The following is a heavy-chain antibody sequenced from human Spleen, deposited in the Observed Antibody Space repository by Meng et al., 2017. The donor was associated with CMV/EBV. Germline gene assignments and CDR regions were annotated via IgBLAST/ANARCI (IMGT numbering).Heavy chain of an antibody. Sequence: SVKVSCKAAGGTFSSNGTSWVRQAPGQGLEWMGGIIPSFGTTNFAQKFQGRVTITTDESTSTAYMEMSSLRSEDTAVYYCARGSRVSRLYCYAMDVWGQGTTVTVSS. CDR3: ARGSRVSRLYCYAMDV. J-gene: IGHJ6*02. CDR1: GGTFSSNG. V-gene: IGHV1-69*05. CDR2: IIPSFGTT. D-gene: IGHD3-22*01.